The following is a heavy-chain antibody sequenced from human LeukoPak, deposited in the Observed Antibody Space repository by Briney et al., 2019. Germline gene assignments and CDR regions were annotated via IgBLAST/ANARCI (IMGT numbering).Heavy chain of an antibody. V-gene: IGHV4-4*07. CDR1: GGSISSFY. CDR3: AKDLVVVTPGEYFDS. D-gene: IGHD3-22*01. Sequence: SETLSLTCTVSGGSISSFYWSWIRQPAGKGLEWIGRIYTSGSTNYNPSLKSRVTMSVVTSKNQFSLKLSSVTAADTAVYYCAKDLVVVTPGEYFDSWGQGTLVIVSS. J-gene: IGHJ4*02. CDR2: IYTSGST.